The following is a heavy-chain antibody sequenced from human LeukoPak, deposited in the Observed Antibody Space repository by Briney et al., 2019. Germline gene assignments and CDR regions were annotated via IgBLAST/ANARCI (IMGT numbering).Heavy chain of an antibody. CDR2: MNPNSGNT. Sequence: ASVKVSCKASGYTFTSYDINWVRQAPGQGLEWMGWMNPNSGNTGYAQKFQGRVTMTRNTSISTAYMELSSLRSEDTAVYYCARGEYQWLTQNYYYYYMDVWGKGTTVTVSS. J-gene: IGHJ6*03. V-gene: IGHV1-8*01. CDR3: ARGEYQWLTQNYYYYYMDV. D-gene: IGHD6-19*01. CDR1: GYTFTSYD.